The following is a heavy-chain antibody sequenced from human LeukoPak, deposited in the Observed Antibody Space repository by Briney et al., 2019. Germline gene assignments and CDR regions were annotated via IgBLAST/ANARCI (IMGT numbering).Heavy chain of an antibody. V-gene: IGHV4-4*07. CDR1: GGSISSFY. D-gene: IGHD2-21*02. CDR3: ARQASYRIVVVTAHIDY. CDR2: IYTSGTT. J-gene: IGHJ4*02. Sequence: SETLSLTCSVSGGSISSFYCNWMRQPAGKGLEWIGRIYTSGTTTYNPSLKSRVTMSVDTSKNQFSLKLRSVTAADTAVYYCARQASYRIVVVTAHIDYWGQGTLVTVSS.